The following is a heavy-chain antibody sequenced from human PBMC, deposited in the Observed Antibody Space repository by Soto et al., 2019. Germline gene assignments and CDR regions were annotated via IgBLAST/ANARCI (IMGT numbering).Heavy chain of an antibody. CDR1: GFSFSVFN. D-gene: IGHD3-3*01. V-gene: IGHV3-48*03. Sequence: EEQLVESGGGLVQPGGSLTLSCAASGFSFSVFNMNWVRQAPGKGLEWVSYMTSSGDSVYYSDSVMGRFTISRDNAKNSVFLQMNSLKAEDTAFYFCARDNNPTKIFGYYGMDVWGQGTTVIVSS. J-gene: IGHJ6*02. CDR3: ARDNNPTKIFGYYGMDV. CDR2: MTSSGDSV.